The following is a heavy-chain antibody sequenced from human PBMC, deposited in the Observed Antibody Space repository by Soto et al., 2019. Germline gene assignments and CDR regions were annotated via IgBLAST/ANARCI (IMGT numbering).Heavy chain of an antibody. D-gene: IGHD3-16*01. Sequence: DVQLLESGGGLAQRGGSLRLSCAASGFSFSTYGMTWVRQAPGKGLEWVSYGGSGGSTYYAASVQGRFTISRDNSKNTLYLQMNSLRAEDTAVYYCVKFRGRAYHYYYMDVWGNGTTVTVSS. V-gene: IGHV3-23*01. J-gene: IGHJ6*03. CDR3: VKFRGRAYHYYYMDV. CDR2: GGSGGST. CDR1: GFSFSTYG.